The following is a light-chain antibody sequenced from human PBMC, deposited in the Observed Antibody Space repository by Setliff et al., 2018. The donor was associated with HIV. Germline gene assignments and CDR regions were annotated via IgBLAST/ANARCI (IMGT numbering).Light chain of an antibody. V-gene: IGKV4-1*01. J-gene: IGKJ1*01. CDR3: QQYSTTPWT. Sequence: DIVMTQSPDSLAVSLGERATINCKSSQSVLYSSNNKNYLAWYQQKPGQPPKLLIYWASTRESGVPDRFSGSGSGTDFTLTISSLQAADAAVYYCQQYSTTPWTFGQGTKV. CDR1: QSVLYSSNNKNY. CDR2: WAS.